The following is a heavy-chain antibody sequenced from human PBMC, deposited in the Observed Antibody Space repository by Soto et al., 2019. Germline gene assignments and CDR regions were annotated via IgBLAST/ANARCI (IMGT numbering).Heavy chain of an antibody. CDR3: ARDITDCSSTSCYDGVGDY. CDR1: GFTFSSYA. J-gene: IGHJ4*02. D-gene: IGHD2-2*01. CDR2: ISYDGSNK. V-gene: IGHV3-30-3*01. Sequence: GGSLRLSCAASGFTFSSYAMHWVRQAPGKGLEWVAVISYDGSNKYYADSVKGRFTISRDNSKNTLYLQMNSLRAEDTAVYYCARDITDCSSTSCYDGVGDYWGQGTLVTVSS.